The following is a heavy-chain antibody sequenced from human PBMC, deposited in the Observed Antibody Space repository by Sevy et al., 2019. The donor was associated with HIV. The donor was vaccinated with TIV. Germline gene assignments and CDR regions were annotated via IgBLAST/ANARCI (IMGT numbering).Heavy chain of an antibody. CDR2: IYYSGST. J-gene: IGHJ6*03. CDR3: ARVRHAAAHGENYYYYYYMDV. CDR1: GGSISSYY. V-gene: IGHV4-59*01. Sequence: SETLSLTCTVSGGSISSYYWSWIRQPPGKGLEWIGYIYYSGSTNYNPSLKSRVTISVDTSKNQFSLKLSSVTAADTAVYYCARVRHAAAHGENYYYYYYMDVWGKGTTVTVSS. D-gene: IGHD6-13*01.